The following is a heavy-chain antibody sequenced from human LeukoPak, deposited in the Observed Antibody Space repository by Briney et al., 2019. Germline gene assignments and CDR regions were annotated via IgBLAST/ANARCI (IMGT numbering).Heavy chain of an antibody. J-gene: IGHJ4*02. V-gene: IGHV1-2*06. CDR1: GYTFTGYY. CDR3: ARDYYGSSGSEDFDY. CDR2: INPNSGGT. D-gene: IGHD3-22*01. Sequence: GASVKVSCKASGYTFTGYYMHWVRQAPGQGLEWMGRINPNSGGTNYAQKFQGRVTMTRDTSISTAYMELSRLRSDDTAVYYCARDYYGSSGSEDFDYWGQGTLVTVSS.